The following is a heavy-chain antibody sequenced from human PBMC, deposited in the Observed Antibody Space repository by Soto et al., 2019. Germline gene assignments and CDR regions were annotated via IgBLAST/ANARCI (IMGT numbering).Heavy chain of an antibody. V-gene: IGHV1-3*01. CDR3: ARDRVKDPALGPLSYYYGMDV. CDR1: GYTFTNYA. Sequence: GASVKVSCKASGYTFTNYAMHWVRQAPGQRLEWMGWINAGNDNTKDSQNFQGRVTITRDTSANTVYMELSSLTSEDTAVYYCARDRVKDPALGPLSYYYGMDVWGPGTTVTVSS. J-gene: IGHJ6*02. CDR2: INAGNDNT. D-gene: IGHD5-18*01.